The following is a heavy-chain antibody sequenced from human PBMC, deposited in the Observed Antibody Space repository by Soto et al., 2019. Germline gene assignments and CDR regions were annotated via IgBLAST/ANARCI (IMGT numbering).Heavy chain of an antibody. J-gene: IGHJ3*02. Sequence: LSLTCTVSGGSISSYYWSWIRQPPGKGLEWIGYIYYSGSTNYNPSLKSRVTISVDTSKNQFSLKLSSVTAADTAVYYCARGGQWLVLGAFDIWGQGTMVTVSS. CDR3: ARGGQWLVLGAFDI. CDR2: IYYSGST. V-gene: IGHV4-59*01. D-gene: IGHD6-19*01. CDR1: GGSISSYY.